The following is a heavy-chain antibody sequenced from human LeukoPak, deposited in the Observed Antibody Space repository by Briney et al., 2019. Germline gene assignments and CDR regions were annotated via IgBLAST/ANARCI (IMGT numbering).Heavy chain of an antibody. CDR3: ASGYSSSWLLDY. Sequence: PSQTLSLTCTVSGGSISSGDYYWSWIRQPPGKGLEWIGYIYYSGSTNYNPSLKSRVTISVDTSKNQFSLKLSSVTAADTAVYYCASGYSSSWLLDYWGQGTLVTVSS. D-gene: IGHD6-13*01. CDR2: IYYSGST. J-gene: IGHJ4*02. CDR1: GGSISSGDYY. V-gene: IGHV4-61*08.